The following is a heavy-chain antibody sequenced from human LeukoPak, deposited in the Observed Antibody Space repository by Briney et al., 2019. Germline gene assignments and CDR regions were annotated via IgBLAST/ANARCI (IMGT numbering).Heavy chain of an antibody. Sequence: SETLSLTCAVYGRSFSGYYWSWIRQPPGKGLEWIGEINHSGSTNYNPSLKSRVTISVDTSKNQFSLKLSSVTAADTAVYYCARVSCSSTSCYGAGFDYWGQGTLVTVSS. J-gene: IGHJ4*02. CDR2: INHSGST. V-gene: IGHV4-34*01. CDR3: ARVSCSSTSCYGAGFDY. CDR1: GRSFSGYY. D-gene: IGHD2-2*01.